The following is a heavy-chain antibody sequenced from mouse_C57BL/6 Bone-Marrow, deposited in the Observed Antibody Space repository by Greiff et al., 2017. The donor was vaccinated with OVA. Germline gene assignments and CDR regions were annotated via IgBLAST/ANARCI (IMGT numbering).Heavy chain of an antibody. CDR1: GFTFSSYG. D-gene: IGHD2-2*01. J-gene: IGHJ4*01. V-gene: IGHV5-6*01. Sequence: EVHLVESGGDLVKPGGSLKLSCAASGFTFSSYGMSWVRQTPDKRLEWVATISSGGSYTYYPDSVKGRFTISRDNAKNTLYLQMSSLKSEDTAMYYCARRFMVTGRDYWGQGTSVTVSS. CDR3: ARRFMVTGRDY. CDR2: ISSGGSYT.